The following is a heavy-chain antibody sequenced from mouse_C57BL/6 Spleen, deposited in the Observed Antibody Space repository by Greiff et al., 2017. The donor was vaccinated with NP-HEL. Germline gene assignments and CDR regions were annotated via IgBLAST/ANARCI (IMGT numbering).Heavy chain of an antibody. CDR1: GYSITSGYD. D-gene: IGHD1-1*01. CDR2: ISYSGST. Sequence: VQLQQSGPGMVKPSQSLSLTCTVTGYSITSGYDWHWIRHFPGNKLEWMGYISYSGSTNYNPSLKSRISITHDTSKNHFFLKLNSVTTEDTATYYCARRRYYGGYFDVWGTGTTVTVSS. V-gene: IGHV3-1*01. CDR3: ARRRYYGGYFDV. J-gene: IGHJ1*03.